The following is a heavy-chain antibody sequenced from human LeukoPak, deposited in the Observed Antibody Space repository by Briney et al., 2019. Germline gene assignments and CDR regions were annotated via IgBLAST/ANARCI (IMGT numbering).Heavy chain of an antibody. J-gene: IGHJ1*01. Sequence: ASVKVSCKASGYTFTGYYMHWVRQAPGQGLEWMGWINPNSGGTNYAQKFQGRVTMTRDTSISTAYMELSRLRSDDTAVYYCARAYYYDSSGYSPQDFQHWGQGTLVTVSS. D-gene: IGHD3-22*01. CDR3: ARAYYYDSSGYSPQDFQH. CDR1: GYTFTGYY. CDR2: INPNSGGT. V-gene: IGHV1-2*02.